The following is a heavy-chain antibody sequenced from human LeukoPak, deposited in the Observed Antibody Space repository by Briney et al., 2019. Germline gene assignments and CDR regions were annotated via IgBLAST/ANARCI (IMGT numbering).Heavy chain of an antibody. CDR2: ISSSSSTI. Sequence: GGSLTLSCAASGFTFSSYSMNWVRQAPGKGLEWVSYISSSSSTIYYADSVKGRFTISRDNAENSLYLQMNSLRAEDTAVYYCAKRGYYYDSSGAYFDYWGQGTLVTVSS. D-gene: IGHD3-22*01. J-gene: IGHJ4*02. CDR3: AKRGYYYDSSGAYFDY. V-gene: IGHV3-48*01. CDR1: GFTFSSYS.